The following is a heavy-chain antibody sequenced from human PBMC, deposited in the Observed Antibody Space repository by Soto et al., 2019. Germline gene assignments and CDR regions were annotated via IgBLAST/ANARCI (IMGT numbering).Heavy chain of an antibody. Sequence: GGSLRLSCAASGFTFDDYAMHWVRQAPGKGLEWVSGISWNSGSIGYADSVKGRFTISRDNAKNSLYLQMNSLRAEDTALYYCAKDLHPGVGFGELWGNFDYWGQGTLVTVSS. CDR2: ISWNSGSI. V-gene: IGHV3-9*01. D-gene: IGHD3-10*01. CDR1: GFTFDDYA. CDR3: AKDLHPGVGFGELWGNFDY. J-gene: IGHJ4*02.